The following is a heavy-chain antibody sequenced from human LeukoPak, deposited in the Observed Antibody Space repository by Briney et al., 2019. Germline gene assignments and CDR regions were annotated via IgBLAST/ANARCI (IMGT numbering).Heavy chain of an antibody. CDR1: GYSFTSYW. D-gene: IGHD3-9*01. J-gene: IGHJ5*02. CDR2: IYPGDSGT. V-gene: IGHV5-51*01. CDR3: ARSSTVLRYFDQTFDP. Sequence: GESLKISCKGSGYSFTSYWIGWVRQMPGKGLEWMGIIYPGDSGTRYSPSFQGQVTISADKSISTAYLQWSSLKASDTAMYYCARSSTVLRYFDQTFDPWGQGTLVTVSS.